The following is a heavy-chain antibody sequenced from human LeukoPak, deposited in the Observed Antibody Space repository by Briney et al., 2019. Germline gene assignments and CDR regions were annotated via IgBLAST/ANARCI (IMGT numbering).Heavy chain of an antibody. J-gene: IGHJ6*03. D-gene: IGHD6-25*01. CDR3: ARVMVSGQRHMDV. CDR1: GFTFSSYW. V-gene: IGHV3-74*01. Sequence: GGSLRLSCAASGFTFSSYWMHWVRQGPGKGLVWVSRINGDGSTTHYADSVKGRFTISRDNAKNTLYLKMNSLRAEDTAVYYCARVMVSGQRHMDVWGKGTTVTVSS. CDR2: INGDGSTT.